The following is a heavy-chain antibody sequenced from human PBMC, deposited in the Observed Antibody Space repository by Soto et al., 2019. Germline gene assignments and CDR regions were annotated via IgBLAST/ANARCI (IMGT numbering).Heavy chain of an antibody. D-gene: IGHD3-16*01. CDR1: GGYISSYY. V-gene: IGHV4-59*08. Sequence: SETLSLTCTVSGGYISSYYWSWIRQPPGKGLEWIGYIYYSGSTNYNPSLKSRVTISVDTSKNQFSLKLSSVTAADTAVYYCARQFGDYIWGSYYYYYMDVWGKGTTVTVSS. CDR3: ARQFGDYIWGSYYYYYMDV. J-gene: IGHJ6*03. CDR2: IYYSGST.